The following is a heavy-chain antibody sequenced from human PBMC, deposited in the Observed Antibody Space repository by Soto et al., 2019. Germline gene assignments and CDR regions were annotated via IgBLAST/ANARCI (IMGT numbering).Heavy chain of an antibody. D-gene: IGHD6-13*01. J-gene: IGHJ4*02. Sequence: EVQVLESGGGLVQPGGSLRLSCVISRLTFSNYALNWVRQAPGKGLEWVSSISGSCDTTYYADSVKGRFTISRDNSKNTLYLQMNSLRVEDTALYYCAKADYSYSWAPGDYWGQGTLVTVSS. CDR1: RLTFSNYA. CDR3: AKADYSYSWAPGDY. V-gene: IGHV3-23*01. CDR2: ISGSCDTT.